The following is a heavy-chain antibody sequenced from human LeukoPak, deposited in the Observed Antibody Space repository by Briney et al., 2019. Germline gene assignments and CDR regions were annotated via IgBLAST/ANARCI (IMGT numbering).Heavy chain of an antibody. V-gene: IGHV3-15*01. CDR1: RFTFSNAW. Sequence: GGSLRLSSVPSRFTFSNAWMSSVREAPGKGLGWGAHIKSKTDGGTSDYAAPVKGTFSISRDDSKNMLYLQMNSLKTEDRAMYYCTKYQHGGTVRGLDPWGQGTLVSVSS. CDR2: IKSKTDGGTS. J-gene: IGHJ5*02. CDR3: TKYQHGGTVRGLDP. D-gene: IGHD2-2*01.